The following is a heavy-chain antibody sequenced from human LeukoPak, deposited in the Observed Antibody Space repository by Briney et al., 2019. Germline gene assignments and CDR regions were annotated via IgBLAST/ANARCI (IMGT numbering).Heavy chain of an antibody. Sequence: GGSLRLSCAASGFTFSSYAMSWVRQAPGKGLEWISTISSSGGNTYYTNSVKGRFTTSRDSSKNTLYLQMNSLKAEDTAVYTCARDPNYGSTWYVNWFDPWGQGTLVTVSS. CDR1: GFTFSSYA. CDR3: ARDPNYGSTWYVNWFDP. V-gene: IGHV3-23*01. CDR2: ISSSGGNT. J-gene: IGHJ5*02. D-gene: IGHD6-13*01.